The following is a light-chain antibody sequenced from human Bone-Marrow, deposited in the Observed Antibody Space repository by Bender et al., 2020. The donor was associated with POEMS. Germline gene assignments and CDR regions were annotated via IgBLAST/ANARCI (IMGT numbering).Light chain of an antibody. Sequence: QSALTQPPSASGSPGQSVTISCTGTSSDVGGYNYVSWYQQHPGKAPKLMIYEVSKRPSGVPDRFSGSKSGNTASLTISGLQAEDEAAYYCCSYAGSSTLLVFGGGTKLTVL. CDR3: CSYAGSSTLLV. CDR1: SSDVGGYNY. J-gene: IGLJ3*02. CDR2: EVS. V-gene: IGLV2-8*01.